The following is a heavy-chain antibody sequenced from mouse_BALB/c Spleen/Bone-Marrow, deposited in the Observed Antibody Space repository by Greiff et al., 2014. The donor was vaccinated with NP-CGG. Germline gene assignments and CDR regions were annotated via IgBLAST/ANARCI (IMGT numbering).Heavy chain of an antibody. CDR2: IRNKPNGYTT. CDR3: ARDYSGYFDF. Sequence: DVQLQESRGGLVQPGGSLRLSCTTSGFTFTDYFMTWVRQPPGKALEWLGFIRNKPNGYTTEYNPSVKGRFTISRDNSQGILYLQMNTLRAEDSAIYYCARDYSGYFDFWGQGTTLTVSS. J-gene: IGHJ2*01. CDR1: GFTFTDYF. D-gene: IGHD5-1*01. V-gene: IGHV7-3*02.